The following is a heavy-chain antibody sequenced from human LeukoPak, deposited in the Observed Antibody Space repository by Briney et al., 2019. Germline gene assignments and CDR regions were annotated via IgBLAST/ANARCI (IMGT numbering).Heavy chain of an antibody. V-gene: IGHV3-23*01. CDR1: GFTFSSYA. Sequence: GGSLRLSCAASGFTFSSYAMSWVRQAPGKGLEWVSAISGSGGSTYNADSVKGRFTISRDNSKNTLYLQMNSLRAEDTAVYYCARSGNREQAQTGTTSIYFDYWGQGTLVTVSS. CDR3: ARSGNREQAQTGTTSIYFDY. J-gene: IGHJ4*02. CDR2: ISGSGGST. D-gene: IGHD1-7*01.